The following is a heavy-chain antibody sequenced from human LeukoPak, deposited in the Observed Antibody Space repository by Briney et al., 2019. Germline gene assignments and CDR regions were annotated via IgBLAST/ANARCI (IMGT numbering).Heavy chain of an antibody. Sequence: GGSLRLSCAVSGITLSNYGMSWVRQAPGKGLEWVSYISSSGSTIYYADSVKGRFTISRDSAKNSLYLQMNDLRAEDTAMYYCARDQAQFGPWGQGTLVTVSS. V-gene: IGHV3-11*01. J-gene: IGHJ5*02. CDR1: GITLSNYG. CDR3: ARDQAQFGP. CDR2: ISSSGSTI.